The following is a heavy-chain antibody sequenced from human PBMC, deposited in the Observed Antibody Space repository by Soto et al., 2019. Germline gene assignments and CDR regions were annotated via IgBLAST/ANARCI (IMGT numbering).Heavy chain of an antibody. J-gene: IGHJ4*02. D-gene: IGHD6-19*01. Sequence: SVKVSCKASGGTFSSYAISWVRQAPGQGLEWMGGIIPIFGTANYAQKFQGRVTITADESTSTAYMELSSLRSEDTAVYYCARSVQYSSGWYRGYGFDYWGQGTLVTVSS. CDR2: IIPIFGTA. CDR1: GGTFSSYA. CDR3: ARSVQYSSGWYRGYGFDY. V-gene: IGHV1-69*13.